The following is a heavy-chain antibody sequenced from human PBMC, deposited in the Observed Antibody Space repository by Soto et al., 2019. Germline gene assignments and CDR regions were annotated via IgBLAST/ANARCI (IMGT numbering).Heavy chain of an antibody. V-gene: IGHV1-58*01. J-gene: IGHJ6*02. D-gene: IGHD3-3*02. CDR2: LVVGSDDT. CDR3: AAPSIFGVSVLSPPDV. Sequence: QMQLVQSGPEVKKPGTSVKVSCKASGFTLSTSTVQWVRQARGQRLEWIGWLVVGSDDTSYAQKFQERVTITRDLSTNTAYMELRSLRSEDTAVYYCAAPSIFGVSVLSPPDVWGQGTTVTVSS. CDR1: GFTLSTST.